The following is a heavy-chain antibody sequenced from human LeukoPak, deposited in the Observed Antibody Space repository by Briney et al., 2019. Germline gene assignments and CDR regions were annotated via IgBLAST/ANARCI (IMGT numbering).Heavy chain of an antibody. V-gene: IGHV1-3*01. J-gene: IGHJ4*02. CDR3: AREVGAKMGEGY. CDR2: INADNGNT. D-gene: IGHD1-26*01. CDR1: GHTFTSHV. Sequence: GASVKVSCKASGHTFTSHVMHWVRQAPGQRLEWMGWINADNGNTKFSQKFQGRVTITRDASASTAYMELSSLRSEDTAVYYCAREVGAKMGEGYWGQGTLVTVSS.